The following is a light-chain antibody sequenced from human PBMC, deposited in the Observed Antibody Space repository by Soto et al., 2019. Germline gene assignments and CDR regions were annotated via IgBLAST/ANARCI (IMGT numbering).Light chain of an antibody. J-gene: IGKJ5*01. CDR3: QKYNTAPYT. V-gene: IGKV1-27*01. CDR2: AAS. Sequence: DFQMTQSPSSLSASVGDTVTLTCRASQGFTNYLAWYQQKPGKAPKLLICAASTLQSGVPPRFSGSGSGTHFTLTISSLQPEDAATYYCQKYNTAPYTFGQGTRLEIK. CDR1: QGFTNY.